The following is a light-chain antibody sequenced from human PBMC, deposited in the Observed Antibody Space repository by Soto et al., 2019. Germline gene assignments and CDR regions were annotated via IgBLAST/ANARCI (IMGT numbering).Light chain of an antibody. J-gene: IGKJ2*01. CDR2: GAS. CDR1: QSVSSSY. Sequence: EIVLTQSPGTLSLSPGERATLSCRASQSVSSSYLAWYQQKPGQAPRLLIYGASSRATGIPDRFSGNGSGTDFTLTISRREPEDFAVYYCQHYGCSGYTFGQGTKLEIK. V-gene: IGKV3-20*01. CDR3: QHYGCSGYT.